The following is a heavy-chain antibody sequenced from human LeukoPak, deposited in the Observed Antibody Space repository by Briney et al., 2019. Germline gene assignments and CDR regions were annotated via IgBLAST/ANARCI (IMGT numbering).Heavy chain of an antibody. D-gene: IGHD2-21*02. CDR1: GFTFSDYF. CDR2: ISGSSNEI. CDR3: ARGYCGGDCYGD. V-gene: IGHV3-21*01. Sequence: GGSLRLSCAASGFTFSDYFMNWFRQAPGKGLDYVSSISGSSNEIYYADSVKGRFTISRDNTKNSLYLQMNSLRAEDMAVYYCARGYCGGDCYGDWGRGTLVTVSS. J-gene: IGHJ1*01.